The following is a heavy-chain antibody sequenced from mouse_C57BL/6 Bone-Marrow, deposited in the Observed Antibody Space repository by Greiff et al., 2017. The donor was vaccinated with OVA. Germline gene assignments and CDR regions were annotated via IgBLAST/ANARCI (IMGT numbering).Heavy chain of an antibody. CDR3: ARHHYYGSLFYYAMDY. V-gene: IGHV5-12*01. J-gene: IGHJ4*01. CDR1: GFTFSDYY. CDR2: ISNGGGST. D-gene: IGHD1-1*01. Sequence: EVQLVESGGGLVQPGGSLKLSCAASGFTFSDYYMYWVRQTPEKRLEWVAYISNGGGSTYYPDTVKGRFTISRDNAKNTLYLQMSRLKSEYTAMYYCARHHYYGSLFYYAMDYWGQGTSVTVSS.